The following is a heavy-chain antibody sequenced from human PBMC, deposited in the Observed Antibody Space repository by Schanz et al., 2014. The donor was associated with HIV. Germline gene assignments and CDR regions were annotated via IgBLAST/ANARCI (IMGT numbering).Heavy chain of an antibody. D-gene: IGHD3-9*01. Sequence: QVSLVQSGAEVKKPGASVKVSCKASGYTFIDYYVHWVRQAPGQGLEWMGWINPNSGGTNYAQKFQGRVTLTTDTSTNTAYMELRSLRSDDTAVYYCAKGQDWPGPQLDHWGHGSLVIVSS. CDR2: INPNSGGT. CDR3: AKGQDWPGPQLDH. V-gene: IGHV1-2*02. J-gene: IGHJ4*03. CDR1: GYTFIDYY.